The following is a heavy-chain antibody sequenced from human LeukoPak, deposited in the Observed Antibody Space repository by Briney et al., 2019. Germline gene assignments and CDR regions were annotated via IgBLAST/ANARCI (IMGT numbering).Heavy chain of an antibody. Sequence: GGSLRLSCAASGFSFSSYAMNWVRQAPGKGLECVSSITSSSDIYYADSVKGRFTISRDNAKNSLYLEMNSLGAEDTAVYYCARQFGGSYGYWGQGTLVTVSS. J-gene: IGHJ4*02. CDR1: GFSFSSYA. CDR3: ARQFGGSYGY. V-gene: IGHV3-21*01. D-gene: IGHD1-26*01. CDR2: ITSSSDI.